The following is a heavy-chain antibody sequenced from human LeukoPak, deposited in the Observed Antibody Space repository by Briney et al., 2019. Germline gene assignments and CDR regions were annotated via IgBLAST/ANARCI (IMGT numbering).Heavy chain of an antibody. J-gene: IGHJ6*04. V-gene: IGHV3-73*01. CDR1: GFTFSGST. CDR2: IRTKVNNYAT. Sequence: GGSLRLSCAASGFTFSGSTMHWVRQASGKGLQWVGHIRTKVNNYATEYVASVRGRFTISRDDSKNTAYLQMNSLKTEDTAMYYCTIGGDVWGKGTTVTVSS. CDR3: TIGGDV.